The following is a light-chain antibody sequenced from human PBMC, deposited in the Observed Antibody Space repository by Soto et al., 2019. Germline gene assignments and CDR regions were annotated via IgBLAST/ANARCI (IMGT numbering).Light chain of an antibody. CDR3: SSYTSSSTLGYV. Sequence: QYALTQPASVSGSPGQSITISCTGTSSDVGGYNYVSWYQQHPGKAPKLMIYDVSNRPSGVSNRFSGSKSGNTASLTISGLQAEDEADYYCSSYTSSSTLGYVFGTGTKVTVL. J-gene: IGLJ1*01. CDR2: DVS. V-gene: IGLV2-14*01. CDR1: SSDVGGYNY.